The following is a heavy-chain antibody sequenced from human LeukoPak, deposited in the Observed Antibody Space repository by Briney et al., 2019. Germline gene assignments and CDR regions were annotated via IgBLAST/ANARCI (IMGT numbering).Heavy chain of an antibody. CDR2: ISSSSSYI. CDR1: GFTFSSYS. Sequence: GSLRLSCAASGFTFSSYSMNWVRQAPGKGLEWVSSISSSSSYIYYADSVKGRFTISRDNAKNSLYLQMNSLRAEDTAVYYCARDRRSGYDGYCSGGSCYSEDYWGQGTLVTVSS. CDR3: ARDRRSGYDGYCSGGSCYSEDY. D-gene: IGHD2-15*01. J-gene: IGHJ4*02. V-gene: IGHV3-21*01.